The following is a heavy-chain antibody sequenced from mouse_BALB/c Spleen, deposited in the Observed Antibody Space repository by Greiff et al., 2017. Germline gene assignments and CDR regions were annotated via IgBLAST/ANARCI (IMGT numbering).Heavy chain of an antibody. J-gene: IGHJ3*01. Sequence: VQLQESGAELARPGASVKMSCKASGYTFTSYTMHWVKQRPGQGLEWIGYINPSSGYTEYNQKFKDKATLTADKSSSTAYMQLSSLTSEDSAVYYCARPFITTNWFAYWGQGTLVTVSA. V-gene: IGHV1-4*01. D-gene: IGHD1-1*01. CDR2: INPSSGYT. CDR3: ARPFITTNWFAY. CDR1: GYTFTSYT.